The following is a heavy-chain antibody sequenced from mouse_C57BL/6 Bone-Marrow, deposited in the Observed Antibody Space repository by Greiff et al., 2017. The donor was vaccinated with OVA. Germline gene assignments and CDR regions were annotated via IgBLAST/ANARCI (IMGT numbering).Heavy chain of an antibody. Sequence: VKLKQSGAELVKPGASVKLSCKASGYTFTEYTIHWVKQRPGQGLEWIGWFYPGSGSIKYNEKFKDKATLTADKSSSTVYMELSRMTSEDSAVYFCARHEERTAQATFFAYWGQGTLVTVSA. V-gene: IGHV1-62-2*01. J-gene: IGHJ3*01. CDR2: FYPGSGSI. D-gene: IGHD3-2*02. CDR1: GYTFTEYT. CDR3: ARHEERTAQATFFAY.